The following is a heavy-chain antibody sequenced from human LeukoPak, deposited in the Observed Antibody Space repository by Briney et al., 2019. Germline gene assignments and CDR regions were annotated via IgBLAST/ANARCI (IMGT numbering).Heavy chain of an antibody. CDR3: AKVRRITMIVVGAFDY. J-gene: IGHJ4*02. V-gene: IGHV3-23*01. D-gene: IGHD3-22*01. CDR2: ISGSGGST. Sequence: GGPLRLSCAASGFTFSSYAMSWVRQAPGKGLEWVSAISGSGGSTYYADSVKGRFTISRDNSKITLYLQMNSPRAEDTAVYYCAKVRRITMIVVGAFDYWGQGTLVTVSS. CDR1: GFTFSSYA.